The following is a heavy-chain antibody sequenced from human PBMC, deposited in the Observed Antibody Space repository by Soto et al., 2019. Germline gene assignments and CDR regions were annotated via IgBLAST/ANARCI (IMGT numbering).Heavy chain of an antibody. CDR3: TRDASRDSSARGWFDP. J-gene: IGHJ5*02. V-gene: IGHV3-21*03. CDR1: GFTSRSFT. CDR2: ISSNSAYI. D-gene: IGHD6-13*01. Sequence: LRLSCAASGFTSRSFTMNWVRQAPGKGLEWVSTISSNSAYIYYTDALRGRFTISRDNAKNSLHLQMNSLRAEDTAVYYCTRDASRDSSARGWFDPWGPGTLVTV.